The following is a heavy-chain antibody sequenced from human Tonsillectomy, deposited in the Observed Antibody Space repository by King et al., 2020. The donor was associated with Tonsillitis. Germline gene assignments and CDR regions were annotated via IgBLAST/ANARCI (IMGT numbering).Heavy chain of an antibody. J-gene: IGHJ2*01. Sequence: VQLVESGGGLVQPGGSLRLSCAASGFTFSSYWIHWVRQAPGKGLVWVSRINSDGSNTTYADSVRGRFTISRDNAKNTLYLQMNSLRAEDTAVYYCARGAYYDFWSGQLGAGYFDLWGRGTQVTVSS. CDR1: GFTFSSYW. CDR2: INSDGSNT. CDR3: ARGAYYDFWSGQLGAGYFDL. D-gene: IGHD3-3*01. V-gene: IGHV3-74*01.